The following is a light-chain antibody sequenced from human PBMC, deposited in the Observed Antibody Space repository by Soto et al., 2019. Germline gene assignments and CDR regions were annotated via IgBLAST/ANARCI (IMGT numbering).Light chain of an antibody. CDR1: SSDVGGYNY. CDR2: DVN. Sequence: QPVLTQPASVSGSPGQSITISCTGTSSDVGGYNYVSWYQHHPGKAPKLMIYDVNNRPSGVSNRFSGSKSGNTASLTISGLQAEDEADYYCSSYTSSSTLVFGGGTKLTVL. V-gene: IGLV2-14*03. J-gene: IGLJ2*01. CDR3: SSYTSSSTLV.